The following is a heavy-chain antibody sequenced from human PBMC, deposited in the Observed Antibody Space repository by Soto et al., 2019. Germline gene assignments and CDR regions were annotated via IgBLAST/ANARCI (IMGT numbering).Heavy chain of an antibody. CDR1: GYSFTVYG. J-gene: IGHJ5*02. CDR3: ARDPGGATGFDP. D-gene: IGHD3-10*01. CDR2: MSTYTGDT. Sequence: QVRLVQSGAEVKRPGASVKVSCKTYGYSFTVYGISWVRQAPGQGLVWMGWMSTYTGDTNYARKFRGRVTMTTDISASTASMELRSLTSDDTAVYYCARDPGGATGFDPWGQGTPVIVST. V-gene: IGHV1-18*01.